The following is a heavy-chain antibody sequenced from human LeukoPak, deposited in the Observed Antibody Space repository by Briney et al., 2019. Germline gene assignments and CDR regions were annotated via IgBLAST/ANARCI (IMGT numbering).Heavy chain of an antibody. CDR1: GFTFSSYA. D-gene: IGHD6-19*01. V-gene: IGHV3-23*01. Sequence: PGGSLRLSCAASGFTFSSYAMSWVRQAPGKGLEWVSAISGSGGSTYYADSVRGGFTISRDNSKTTLYMQMNRLRAEDTAVYYCAKEGPGIIAVAGTLTWGQGTLVTVSS. J-gene: IGHJ5*02. CDR3: AKEGPGIIAVAGTLT. CDR2: ISGSGGST.